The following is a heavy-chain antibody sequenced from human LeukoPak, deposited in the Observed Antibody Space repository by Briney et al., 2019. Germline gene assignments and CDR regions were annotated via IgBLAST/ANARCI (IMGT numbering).Heavy chain of an antibody. CDR1: GGSISSSNW. CDR2: IYHSGST. J-gene: IGHJ4*02. Sequence: PSGTLSLTCAVSGGSISSSNWWSWVRQPPGKGLEWIGEIYHSGSTNYNPSLKSRVTISVDKSKNQFSLKLSSVTAADTAVYYCARDQDDSSGYYQGEGVWGQGTLVTVSS. V-gene: IGHV4-4*02. CDR3: ARDQDDSSGYYQGEGV. D-gene: IGHD3-22*01.